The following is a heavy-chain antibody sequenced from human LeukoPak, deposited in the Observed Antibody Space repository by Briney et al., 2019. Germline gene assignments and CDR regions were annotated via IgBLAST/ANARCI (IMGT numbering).Heavy chain of an antibody. V-gene: IGHV5-51*01. J-gene: IGHJ6*03. D-gene: IGHD4-17*01. CDR2: IYPGDSET. CDR1: GSPFISYS. Sequence: RGGPLQFSCKGSGSPFISYSSGWARKMPGKGLEWMAIIYPGDSETTYSPSFHGQATISADNSISTAYLQWNSLKASHTAIYYCARHRGDYRTTDTSSSSYYMDVWGKGTTVTVSS. CDR3: ARHRGDYRTTDTSSSSYYMDV.